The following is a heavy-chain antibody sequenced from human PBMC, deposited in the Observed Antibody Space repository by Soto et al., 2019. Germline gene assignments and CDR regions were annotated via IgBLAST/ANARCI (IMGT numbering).Heavy chain of an antibody. V-gene: IGHV1-8*01. CDR3: ARGAGRDERDWFDP. J-gene: IGHJ5*02. D-gene: IGHD6-13*01. CDR1: GYTFINHD. Sequence: QVQLVQSGAEVKKPGASVKVSCKASGYTFINHDIDWVRQAPGQGLEWMGWMNSNSGNTGYAQKFQGRVTMTRDTSIYTAYMELSSLTSEDTAVYYCARGAGRDERDWFDPWGQGTLVTVSS. CDR2: MNSNSGNT.